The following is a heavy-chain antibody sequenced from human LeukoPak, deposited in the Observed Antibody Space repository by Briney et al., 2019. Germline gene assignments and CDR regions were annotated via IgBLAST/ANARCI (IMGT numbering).Heavy chain of an antibody. D-gene: IGHD5-18*01. CDR1: GFTFSSYE. Sequence: GGSLRLSCAASGFTFSSYEMNWVRQAPGKGLEWVSYISSSGSTIYNADSVKGRFTISRDNAKNSLYLQMNSLRAEDTAVYYCARGFWGSSYNWFDPWGQGTLVTVSS. J-gene: IGHJ5*02. CDR3: ARGFWGSSYNWFDP. CDR2: ISSSGSTI. V-gene: IGHV3-48*03.